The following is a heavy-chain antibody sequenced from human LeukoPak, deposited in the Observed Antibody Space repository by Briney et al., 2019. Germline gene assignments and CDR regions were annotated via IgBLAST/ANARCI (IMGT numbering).Heavy chain of an antibody. V-gene: IGHV1-18*01. Sequence: VASVKVSCKASGYTFTSYGISWVRQAPGQGLEWMGWISAYNGNTNYAQKLQGRVTMTTDTSTSTVYMELRSLRSDDTAVYYCARGDGLWDTNAFDIWGQGTMVTVSS. D-gene: IGHD5-18*01. CDR2: ISAYNGNT. CDR1: GYTFTSYG. J-gene: IGHJ3*02. CDR3: ARGDGLWDTNAFDI.